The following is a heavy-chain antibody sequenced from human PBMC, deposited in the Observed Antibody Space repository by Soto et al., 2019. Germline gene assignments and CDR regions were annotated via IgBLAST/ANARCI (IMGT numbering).Heavy chain of an antibody. CDR2: IYSGGST. CDR3: AAAGWAAPYYYYYGMDV. J-gene: IGHJ6*02. CDR1: GFTVSSNY. V-gene: IGHV3-53*01. D-gene: IGHD2-15*01. Sequence: EVQLVESGGGLIQPGGSLRLSCAASGFTVSSNYMSWVRQAPGKGLEWVSVIYSGGSTYYADSVKGRFTISRDNSKNTLYLQMNSLRAEDTAVYYCAAAGWAAPYYYYYGMDVWGQGTTVTVSS.